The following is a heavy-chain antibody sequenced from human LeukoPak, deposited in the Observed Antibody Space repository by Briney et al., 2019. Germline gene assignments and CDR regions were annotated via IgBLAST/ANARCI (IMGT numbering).Heavy chain of an antibody. CDR3: ARDLRISGMDV. V-gene: IGHV3-53*01. J-gene: IGHJ6*03. D-gene: IGHD2/OR15-2a*01. CDR2: VYSDGSI. CDR1: GSAVSSNY. Sequence: GGSLRLSCEASGSAVSSNYISWVRQAPGKGLEWVSIVYSDGSIFHADSLKGRFTISRDNAEDSLYLQMDSLSVDDTAVYYCARDLRISGMDVWGKGTTVTVSS.